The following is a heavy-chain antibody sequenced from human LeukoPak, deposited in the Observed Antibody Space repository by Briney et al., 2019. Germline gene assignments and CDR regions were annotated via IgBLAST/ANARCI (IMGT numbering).Heavy chain of an antibody. V-gene: IGHV1-2*02. Sequence: ASVTVSCKSSGYTFTHYYMHWVRQAPRQPLEWMGGINPHSDGTDHAQKFQGRVTMTRETSISTAYMELSRLRSDDTALYYCAREEAYYDSSGYGLDWGQGTLVTVSS. CDR3: AREEAYYDSSGYGLD. D-gene: IGHD3-22*01. CDR2: INPHSDGT. J-gene: IGHJ4*02. CDR1: GYTFTHYY.